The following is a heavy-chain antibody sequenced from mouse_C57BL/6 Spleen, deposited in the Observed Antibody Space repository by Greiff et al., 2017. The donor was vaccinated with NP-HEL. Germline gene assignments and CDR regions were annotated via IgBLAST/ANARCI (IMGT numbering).Heavy chain of an antibody. V-gene: IGHV1-80*01. CDR2: IYPGDGDT. Sequence: VQLQQSGAELVKPGASVKISCKASGYAFSSYWMNWVKQRPGKGLEWIGQIYPGDGDTNYNGKFKGKATLTADKSSSTAYMQLSSLTSEDSAVYFCARGTTVVATGDMDYWGQGTSVTVSS. J-gene: IGHJ4*01. D-gene: IGHD1-1*01. CDR3: ARGTTVVATGDMDY. CDR1: GYAFSSYW.